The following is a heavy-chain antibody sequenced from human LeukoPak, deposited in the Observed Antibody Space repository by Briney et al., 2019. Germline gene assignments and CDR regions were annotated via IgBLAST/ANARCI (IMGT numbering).Heavy chain of an antibody. J-gene: IGHJ4*02. D-gene: IGHD3-9*01. CDR3: AKDIGYDILTGYYSHFDY. CDR1: GFTFDDYA. CDR2: ISWNSGSI. V-gene: IGHV3-9*01. Sequence: PGGSLRLSCAASGFTFDDYAMHWVRQAPGKGLEWVSGISWNSGSIGYADSVKGRFTISRDNAKNSLYLQMNSLRAEDTALYYCAKDIGYDILTGYYSHFDYWGQGTLVTVSS.